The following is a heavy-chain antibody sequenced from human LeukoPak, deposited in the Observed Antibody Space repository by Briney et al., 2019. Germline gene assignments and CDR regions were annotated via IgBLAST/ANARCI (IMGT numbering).Heavy chain of an antibody. V-gene: IGHV1-2*02. CDR2: INPNNGGA. D-gene: IGHD1-26*01. Sequence: GASVKVSCKASGYTFTDYYLHWVQQAPGQGLEWMGWINPNNGGANYAQKFQGRVTMTRDTSISTAYMELSRLRSDDTAVYYCASLGSGSYLVDYWGQGTLVTVSS. J-gene: IGHJ4*02. CDR1: GYTFTDYY. CDR3: ASLGSGSYLVDY.